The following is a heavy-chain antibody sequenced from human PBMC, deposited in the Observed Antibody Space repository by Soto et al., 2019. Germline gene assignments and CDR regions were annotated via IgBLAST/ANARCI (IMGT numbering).Heavy chain of an antibody. CDR1: GFTFSTYA. CDR2: ISSSGGST. D-gene: IGHD1-26*01. CDR3: AKEGGILGATVGATAFDY. V-gene: IGHV3-23*01. Sequence: EGQLLESGGGLVQPGESLRLSCVASGFTFSTYAMNWVRQAPGKGLEWVSTISSSGGSTYYADSVKGRFTISRDNSKNTLYLQMNSLRAEDTAVYYCAKEGGILGATVGATAFDYWGQGTLVTVSS. J-gene: IGHJ4*02.